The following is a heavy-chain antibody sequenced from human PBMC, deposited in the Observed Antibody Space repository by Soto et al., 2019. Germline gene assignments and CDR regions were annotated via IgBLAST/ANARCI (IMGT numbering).Heavy chain of an antibody. Sequence: SLRLSCAASGFTFSSYGMHCVRQAPGKGLEWVAVISYDGSNKYYADSVKGRFTTSRDNSKNTLYLQMNSLRAEDTAVYYCARRGMVATFRAPIDYWGQGTLVNVS. V-gene: IGHV3-30*03. CDR1: GFTFSSYG. CDR2: ISYDGSNK. D-gene: IGHD5-12*01. J-gene: IGHJ4*02. CDR3: ARRGMVATFRAPIDY.